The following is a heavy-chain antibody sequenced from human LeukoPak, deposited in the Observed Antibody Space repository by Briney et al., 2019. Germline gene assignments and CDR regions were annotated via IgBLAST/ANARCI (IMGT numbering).Heavy chain of an antibody. V-gene: IGHV4-39*01. D-gene: IGHD3-3*01. CDR2: IYYSGST. J-gene: IGHJ6*02. CDR1: GGSISSSSYY. CDR3: ARTRADFWSGYYYYGMDV. Sequence: SETLSLTCTVSGGSISSSSYYWGWIRQPPGKGLEWIGSIYYSGSTYYNPSLKSRVTISVDTSKNQFSLKLSSVTAADTAVYFCARTRADFWSGYYYYGMDVWGQGTLVTVSS.